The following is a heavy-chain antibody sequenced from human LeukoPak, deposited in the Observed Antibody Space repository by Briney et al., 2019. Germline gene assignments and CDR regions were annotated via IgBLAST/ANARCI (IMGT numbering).Heavy chain of an antibody. CDR2: IIPVLGVS. D-gene: IGHD5-12*01. Sequence: SVKVSCKASGGSFSSYVITWVRQAPGQGLEWMGRIIPVLGVSNFAQKFEGRVTITADKSTNTAHMELRRLESGDTAVYYCATDSGYGTFDYWGQGTLVTVSS. V-gene: IGHV1-69*04. J-gene: IGHJ4*02. CDR3: ATDSGYGTFDY. CDR1: GGSFSSYV.